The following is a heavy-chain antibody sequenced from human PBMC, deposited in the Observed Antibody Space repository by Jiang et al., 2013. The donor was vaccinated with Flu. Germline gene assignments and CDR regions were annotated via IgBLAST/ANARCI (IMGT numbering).Heavy chain of an antibody. V-gene: IGHV4-38-2*01. J-gene: IGHJ5*02. Sequence: SSGYVLGRGSGSPHGERLEWIGSIYHSGITYYNPSLKSRVTISVDTSKKQFSLKLRSVTAADTTVFYXARHHKNSTSWYSNWFDPWGQGTLVTVSS. CDR1: SSGYV. D-gene: IGHD6-13*01. CDR2: IYHSGIT. CDR3: ARHHKNSTSWYSNWFDP.